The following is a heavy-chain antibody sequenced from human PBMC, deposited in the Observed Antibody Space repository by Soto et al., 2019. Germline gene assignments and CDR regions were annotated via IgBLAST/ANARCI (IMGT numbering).Heavy chain of an antibody. CDR3: ARGYWFDP. J-gene: IGHJ5*02. Sequence: SETLSLTCNVSGFSISSGYYWGWVRQPPGKGLEWIGAIYHSGTTYFNPSLKSRVTMAIDTSKNQFSLSLASVTAADTAVYYCARGYWFDPWGQGTLVTVSS. V-gene: IGHV4-38-2*02. CDR1: GFSISSGYY. CDR2: IYHSGTT.